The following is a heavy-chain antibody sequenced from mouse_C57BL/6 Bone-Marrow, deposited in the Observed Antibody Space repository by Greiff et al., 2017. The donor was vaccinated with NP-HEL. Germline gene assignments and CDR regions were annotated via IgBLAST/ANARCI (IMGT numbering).Heavy chain of an antibody. V-gene: IGHV3-6*01. CDR1: GYSITSGYY. Sequence: LQESGPGLVKPSQSLSLTCSVTGYSITSGYYWNWIRQFPGNKLEWMGYISYDGSNNYNPSLKNRISITRDTSKNQFFLKLNSVTTEDTATYYCARQWLLFAYWGQGTLVTVSA. CDR2: ISYDGSN. CDR3: ARQWLLFAY. J-gene: IGHJ3*01. D-gene: IGHD2-3*01.